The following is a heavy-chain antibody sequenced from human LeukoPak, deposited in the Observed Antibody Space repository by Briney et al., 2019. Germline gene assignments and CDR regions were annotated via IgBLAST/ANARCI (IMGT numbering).Heavy chain of an antibody. D-gene: IGHD6-13*01. V-gene: IGHV5-51*01. CDR1: GYTFSTYW. Sequence: GESLKISCKASGYTFSTYWIGWVRQTPGKGLEWMGIIYPGDSDARYSPSFQGQVTISADKSISTGYLQWGSLKASDTAIYYCARRRCYNSSCHFDYWGLGTLVTVSS. CDR3: ARRRCYNSSCHFDY. J-gene: IGHJ4*02. CDR2: IYPGDSDA.